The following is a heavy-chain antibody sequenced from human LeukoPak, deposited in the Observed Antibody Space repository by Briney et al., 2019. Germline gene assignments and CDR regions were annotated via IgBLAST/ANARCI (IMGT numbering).Heavy chain of an antibody. CDR3: AREQVHYYGSGSYGEDAFDI. Sequence: GGSLRLSCGASGFTFSSYSMNWVRQAPGKGLEWVSSISRSSSYIYYAASVKGRFTISRDNAKTTLYLQMNSLRAEDTAVYYCAREQVHYYGSGSYGEDAFDIWGQGTMVTVSS. CDR2: ISRSSSYI. J-gene: IGHJ3*02. V-gene: IGHV3-21*01. CDR1: GFTFSSYS. D-gene: IGHD3-10*01.